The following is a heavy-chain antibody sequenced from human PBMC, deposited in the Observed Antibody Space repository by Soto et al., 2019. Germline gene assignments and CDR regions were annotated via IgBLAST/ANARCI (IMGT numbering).Heavy chain of an antibody. V-gene: IGHV4-34*01. Sequence: QVQLQQWGAGLLKPSETPSLTCAVYGGSFSGYYWSWIRQPPGKGLEWIGEINHSGSTNYNPSLKSRVTISVDTSKNQFSPKLSSVTAADTAVYYCARGRDYWGQGTLVTVSS. CDR1: GGSFSGYY. J-gene: IGHJ4*02. CDR2: INHSGST. CDR3: ARGRDY.